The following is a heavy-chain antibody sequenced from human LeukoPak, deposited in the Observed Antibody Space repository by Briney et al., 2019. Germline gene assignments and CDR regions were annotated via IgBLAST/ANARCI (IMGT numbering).Heavy chain of an antibody. D-gene: IGHD2/OR15-2a*01. CDR1: GFTFVDYA. V-gene: IGHV3-49*04. Sequence: GGSLRLSCAASGFTFVDYAMTWVRQAPGKGLEWVGFIRSNPYGGTTEYAASVKGRFTISRDDSKSIAYLQMNSLKTEDTAVYYCTRGLLPGYWGQGTLVTVSS. J-gene: IGHJ4*02. CDR3: TRGLLPGY. CDR2: IRSNPYGGTT.